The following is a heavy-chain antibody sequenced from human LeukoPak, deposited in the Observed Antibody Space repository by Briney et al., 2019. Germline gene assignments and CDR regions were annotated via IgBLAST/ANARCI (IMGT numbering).Heavy chain of an antibody. CDR1: GGSISSGSYY. CDR3: ARSDIWGSYRFLDY. CDR2: IYTSGST. V-gene: IGHV4-61*02. D-gene: IGHD3-16*02. Sequence: SETLSLTCTVSGGSISSGSYYWSWIRQPAGKGLEWIGRIYTSGSTNYNPSLKSRVTISVDTSKNQFSLKLSSVTAADTAVYYCARSDIWGSYRFLDYWGRGILVTVSS. J-gene: IGHJ4*01.